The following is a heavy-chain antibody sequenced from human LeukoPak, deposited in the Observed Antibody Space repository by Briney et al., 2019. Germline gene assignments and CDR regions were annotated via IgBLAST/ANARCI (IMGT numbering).Heavy chain of an antibody. Sequence: SVKVSCKASGGTFSSYAISWVRQAPGQGLEWMGGIIPIFGTANYAQKFQGRVTITTDESTSTAYMELSSLRSEDTAVYYCARVLMNYYDSSGYSPRFDYWGQGTLVTVSS. J-gene: IGHJ4*02. CDR1: GGTFSSYA. V-gene: IGHV1-69*05. CDR2: IIPIFGTA. CDR3: ARVLMNYYDSSGYSPRFDY. D-gene: IGHD3-22*01.